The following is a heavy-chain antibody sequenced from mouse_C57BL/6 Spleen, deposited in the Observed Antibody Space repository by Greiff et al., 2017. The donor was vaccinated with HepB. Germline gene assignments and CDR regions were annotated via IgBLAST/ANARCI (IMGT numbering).Heavy chain of an antibody. Sequence: EVKLMESGPGLVKPSQSLSLTCSVTGYSITSGYYWNWIRQFPGNKLEWMGYISYDGSNNYNPSLKNRISITRDTSKNQFFLKLNSVTTEDTATYYCARETAQALDYWGQGTTLTVSS. J-gene: IGHJ2*01. V-gene: IGHV3-6*01. CDR1: GYSITSGYY. CDR2: ISYDGSN. CDR3: ARETAQALDY. D-gene: IGHD3-2*02.